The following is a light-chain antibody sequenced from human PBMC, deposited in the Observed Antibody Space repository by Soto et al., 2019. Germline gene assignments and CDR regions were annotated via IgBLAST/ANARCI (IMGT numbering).Light chain of an antibody. CDR3: SSYTSSSTRV. V-gene: IGLV2-14*01. J-gene: IGLJ1*01. Sequence: QSALTQPASVSGSPGQWITISCTGTSSDVGDYNYVSWYQQYLGKAPKLLIYEVSNRPSGVSNRFSGSKSGNTASLTISGLQAEDEADYYCSSYTSSSTRVFGTGTKVTVL. CDR2: EVS. CDR1: SSDVGDYNY.